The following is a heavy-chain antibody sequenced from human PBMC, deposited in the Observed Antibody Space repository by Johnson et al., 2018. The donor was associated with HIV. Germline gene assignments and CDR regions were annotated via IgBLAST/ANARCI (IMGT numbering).Heavy chain of an antibody. CDR1: GFTFSDYY. V-gene: IGHV3-74*02. Sequence: VQLVESGGGLVQPGGSLRLYCAASGFTFSDYYMSWVRQAPGKGLEWVSRINYDGTNTSYADFVKGRFTISRDNAKNSLYLQMNSLRAEDTAMYYCARSPGEADAFDIWGQGTMVTVSS. J-gene: IGHJ3*02. CDR3: ARSPGEADAFDI. D-gene: IGHD3-10*01. CDR2: INYDGTNT.